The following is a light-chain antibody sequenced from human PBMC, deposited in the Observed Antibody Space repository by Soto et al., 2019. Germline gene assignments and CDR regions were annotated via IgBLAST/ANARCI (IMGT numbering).Light chain of an antibody. CDR3: SSYAGSNNFV. J-gene: IGLJ1*01. CDR2: EVS. CDR1: SSDVGNYNY. V-gene: IGLV2-8*01. Sequence: QSVLTQPPSASGSPGGSVTISCTGTSSDVGNYNYVSWYQQHPGKAPKLMIYEVSKRPSGVPDRFSGSKSGNTAYLTVSGLQAEDEADYYCSSYAGSNNFVFGTGTKVTVL.